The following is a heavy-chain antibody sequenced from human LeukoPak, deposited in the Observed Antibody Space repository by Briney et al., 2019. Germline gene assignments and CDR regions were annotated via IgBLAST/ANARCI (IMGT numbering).Heavy chain of an antibody. J-gene: IGHJ4*02. D-gene: IGHD3-10*01. V-gene: IGHV4-59*01. CDR1: GGSISSYY. CDR2: TYYSGST. Sequence: SETLSLTCTVSGGSISSYYWSWIRQPPGKGLEWIGYTYYSGSTNYNPSLKSRVTISVDTSKNQFSLKLSSVTAADTAVYYCARASRYYYGSGSYNFDYWGQGTLVTVSS. CDR3: ARASRYYYGSGSYNFDY.